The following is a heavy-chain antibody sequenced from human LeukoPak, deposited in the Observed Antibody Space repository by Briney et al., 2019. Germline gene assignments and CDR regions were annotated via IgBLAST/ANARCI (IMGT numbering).Heavy chain of an antibody. CDR3: ARGLRISVLSAFDI. J-gene: IGHJ3*02. Sequence: ASVKVSCKASGYTFTSYAMNWVRQAPGQGLEWMGWINTNTGNPTYAQGFTGRFVFSLGTSVSTAYLQISSLKAEDTAVYYCARGLRISVLSAFDIWGQGTMVTVSS. CDR2: INTNTGNP. CDR1: GYTFTSYA. D-gene: IGHD2-15*01. V-gene: IGHV7-4-1*02.